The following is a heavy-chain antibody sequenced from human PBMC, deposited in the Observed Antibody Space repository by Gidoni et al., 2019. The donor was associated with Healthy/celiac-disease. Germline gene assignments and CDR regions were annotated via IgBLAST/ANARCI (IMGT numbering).Heavy chain of an antibody. V-gene: IGHV3-30-3*01. CDR2: ISYDGSNK. D-gene: IGHD5-18*01. Sequence: QVQLVESGGGVVQPGWSLSLSCAASGFTFSSYAMHWVRQAPGKGLEWVAVISYDGSNKYYADSVKGRFTISRDNSKNTLYLQMNSLRAEDTAVYYCARVPMIQLWSDYWGQGTLVTVSS. J-gene: IGHJ4*02. CDR3: ARVPMIQLWSDY. CDR1: GFTFSSYA.